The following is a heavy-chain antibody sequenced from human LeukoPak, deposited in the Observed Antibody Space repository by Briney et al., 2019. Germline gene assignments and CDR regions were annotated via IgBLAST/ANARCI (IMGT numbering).Heavy chain of an antibody. CDR2: IRYDGSNK. CDR1: GFTFSSYG. Sequence: GGSLRLSCAASGFTFSSYGMYWVRQAPGKGLEWVAFIRYDGSNKYYADSVKGRFTISRDNSKNTLYLQMNSLRAEDTAVYYCAKGDSSGYYCFDYWGQGTLVTVSS. J-gene: IGHJ4*02. CDR3: AKGDSSGYYCFDY. D-gene: IGHD3-22*01. V-gene: IGHV3-30*02.